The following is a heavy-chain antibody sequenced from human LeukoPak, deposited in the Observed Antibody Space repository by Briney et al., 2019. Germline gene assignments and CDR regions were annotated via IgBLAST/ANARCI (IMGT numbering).Heavy chain of an antibody. Sequence: PSETLSLTCAVSGGSISSGGHSWSWVRQPPGKGPEWIGCIYDSGSTFYNPSLESRVTITVDTSKNQFSLKLSSVTAADTAVYYCARVKEQWLTYYFDYWGQGTLVTVSS. CDR2: IYDSGST. CDR3: ARVKEQWLTYYFDY. V-gene: IGHV4-30-4*07. D-gene: IGHD6-19*01. CDR1: GGSISSGGHS. J-gene: IGHJ4*02.